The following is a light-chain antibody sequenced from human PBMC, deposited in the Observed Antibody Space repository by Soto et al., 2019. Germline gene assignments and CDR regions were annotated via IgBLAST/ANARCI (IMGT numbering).Light chain of an antibody. Sequence: TQSPGTLSLSPGERATLSCRAVQSVTSTYMAWYQQKPGQAPRLLIYATSFRATGIPDSFRGSGSGTDFTLTISSLEPEDSAVYYCQDSSSSPWPFGQGTKVEIK. CDR2: ATS. V-gene: IGKV3-20*01. J-gene: IGKJ1*01. CDR3: QDSSSSPWP. CDR1: QSVTSTY.